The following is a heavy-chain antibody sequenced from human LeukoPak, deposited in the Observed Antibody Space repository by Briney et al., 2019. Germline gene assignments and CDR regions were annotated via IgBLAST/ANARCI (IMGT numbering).Heavy chain of an antibody. CDR3: AFGYSYGYAYFDY. D-gene: IGHD5-18*01. J-gene: IGHJ4*02. CDR2: INGDGSWI. CDR1: GNYW. V-gene: IGHV3-74*01. Sequence: GGSLRLSCAASGNYWMHWVRQAPGKGLVWVSHINGDGSWISYADSVKGRFTISRDNAKNTLYLQMNSLRAEDTAVYYCAFGYSYGYAYFDYWGQGTLVTVSS.